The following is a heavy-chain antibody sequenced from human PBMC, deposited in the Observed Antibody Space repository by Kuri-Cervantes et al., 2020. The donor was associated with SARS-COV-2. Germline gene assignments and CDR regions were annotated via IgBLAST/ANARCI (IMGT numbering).Heavy chain of an antibody. CDR1: GGSISGSSYY. V-gene: IGHV4-39*02. J-gene: IGHJ4*02. CDR2: IYYSGST. CDR3: AREVGSGSYDY. D-gene: IGHD1-26*01. Sequence: SETLSLTCTVSGGSISGSSYYWGWIRQPPGKGLEWIGSIYYSGSTYYNPSLKSRVTISVDTSKNQFSLKLSSVTAADTAVYYCAREVGSGSYDYWGQGTLVTVSS.